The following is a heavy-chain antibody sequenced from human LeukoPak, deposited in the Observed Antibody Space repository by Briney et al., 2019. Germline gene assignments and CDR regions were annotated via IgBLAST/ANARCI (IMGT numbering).Heavy chain of an antibody. Sequence: RTSETLSLTCTVSGGSISSGSYYWSWIRQPAGKGLEWIGRIYTSGSTNYNPSLKSRVTISVDTSKNQFSLKLSSVTAADTAVYYCARTSEGYCRGGSCWDYYYYMDVWGKGTTVTVSS. V-gene: IGHV4-61*02. CDR1: GGSISSGSYY. CDR3: ARTSEGYCRGGSCWDYYYYMDV. D-gene: IGHD2-15*01. CDR2: IYTSGST. J-gene: IGHJ6*03.